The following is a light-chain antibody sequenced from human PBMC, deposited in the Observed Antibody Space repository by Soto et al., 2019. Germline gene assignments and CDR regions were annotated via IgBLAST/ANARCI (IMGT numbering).Light chain of an antibody. Sequence: DIQMTQSPSTLSASVGDRVTITCRASQTVSSWLAWYQQKPGKAPNLLIYHASTLESGVPSRFSGSGSGTDFTLTISSLQTDDFATYYCQQYNSDLWTFGQGTKVESK. CDR1: QTVSSW. V-gene: IGKV1-5*01. J-gene: IGKJ1*01. CDR3: QQYNSDLWT. CDR2: HAS.